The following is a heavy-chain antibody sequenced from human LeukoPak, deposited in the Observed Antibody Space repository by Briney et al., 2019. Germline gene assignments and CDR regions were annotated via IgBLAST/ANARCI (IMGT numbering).Heavy chain of an antibody. J-gene: IGHJ4*02. CDR1: GYTFTSYG. Sequence: ASVKVSCKASGYTFTSYGISWVRQAPGQGLEWMGWISAYNGNTNYAQKLQGRVTMTTDTSTSTAYMELRSLRSDDTAVYYCARRQNYYGSGSYFYFDYWGQGTLVTVSS. D-gene: IGHD3-10*01. CDR3: ARRQNYYGSGSYFYFDY. CDR2: ISAYNGNT. V-gene: IGHV1-18*01.